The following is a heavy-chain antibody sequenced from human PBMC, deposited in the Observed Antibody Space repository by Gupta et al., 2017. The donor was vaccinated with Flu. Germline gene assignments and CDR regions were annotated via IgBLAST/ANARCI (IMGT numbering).Heavy chain of an antibody. CDR2: VYYSGIT. CDR1: DSLGSYY. CDR3: TRVYGYNGNDC. V-gene: IGHV4-59*13. D-gene: IGHD1-1*01. J-gene: IGHJ4*02. Sequence: DSLGSYYWSWIRQPPGKGLVWIGYVYYSGITKYNPDLKSRVTISVDTSKNQFSLKLRSVTVADTAFYYCTRVYGYNGNDCWGQGTRVTVSS.